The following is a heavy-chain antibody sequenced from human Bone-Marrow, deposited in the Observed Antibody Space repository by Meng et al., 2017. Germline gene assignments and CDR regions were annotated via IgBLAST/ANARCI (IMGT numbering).Heavy chain of an antibody. J-gene: IGHJ6*02. CDR2: ISYDGSNK. V-gene: IGHV3-30*01. CDR3: ARYSGRKRGYYYGMDV. CDR1: GFTFSSYA. D-gene: IGHD5-12*01. Sequence: GESLKISCAASGFTFSSYAMHWVRQAPGKGLEWVAVISYDGSNKYYADSVKGRFTISRDNSKNTLYLQMNSLRAEDTAVYYCARYSGRKRGYYYGMDVWGQGTTVTVSS.